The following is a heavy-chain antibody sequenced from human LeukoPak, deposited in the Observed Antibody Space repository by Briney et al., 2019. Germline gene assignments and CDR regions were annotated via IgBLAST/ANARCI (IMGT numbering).Heavy chain of an antibody. Sequence: ASVKVSCKASGGTFSSYAISWVRQAPGQGLEWMGGIIPIFGTANYAQKFRGRVTITADESTSTAYMELSSLRSEDTAVYYCARGGYGYCSSTSCTTDYWGQGTLVTVSS. D-gene: IGHD2-2*03. CDR1: GGTFSSYA. CDR2: IIPIFGTA. CDR3: ARGGYGYCSSTSCTTDY. J-gene: IGHJ4*02. V-gene: IGHV1-69*13.